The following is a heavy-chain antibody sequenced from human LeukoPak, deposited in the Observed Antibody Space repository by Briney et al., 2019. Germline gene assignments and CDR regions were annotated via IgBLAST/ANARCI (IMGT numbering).Heavy chain of an antibody. V-gene: IGHV3-23*01. Sequence: GGSLRLSCAASGFTFSSYAMSWVRQAPGKGLEWVSSISGGGGVTYYADSVKGRFTISRDNSKNTVYLQMNSLRAEDTAVYYCAKDPRVATIEIFDYWGQGTLVTVSS. J-gene: IGHJ4*02. CDR1: GFTFSSYA. D-gene: IGHD5-12*01. CDR2: ISGGGGVT. CDR3: AKDPRVATIEIFDY.